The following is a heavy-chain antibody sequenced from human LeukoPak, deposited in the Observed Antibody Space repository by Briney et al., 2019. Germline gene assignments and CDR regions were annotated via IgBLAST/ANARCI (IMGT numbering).Heavy chain of an antibody. CDR2: ISHSGST. D-gene: IGHD3-3*01. CDR3: AREFSWSGFFDY. V-gene: IGHV4-34*01. J-gene: IGHJ4*02. Sequence: SETLSLTCAVYGGSFSNNFWNWIRQTPGKGLEWIGEISHSGSTNYNPSLKSRLTMSVDTSKNQFSLKLTSVTAADTAVYYCAREFSWSGFFDYWGQGTLVTVSS. CDR1: GGSFSNNF.